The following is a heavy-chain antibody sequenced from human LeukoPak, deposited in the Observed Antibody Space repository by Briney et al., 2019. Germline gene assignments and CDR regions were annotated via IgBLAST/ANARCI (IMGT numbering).Heavy chain of an antibody. D-gene: IGHD3-10*01. J-gene: IGHJ4*02. CDR3: ARQSRDGSKTRGYYFDF. Sequence: PGESLKISCQVSGYIFTHYWIGWVRQMPGNGLESMGIIYPADSDTTYSPSFQGQVTISADESINTVYLQWSSLKALDTAMYYCARQSRDGSKTRGYYFDFWGQGTLVTVSS. V-gene: IGHV5-51*01. CDR2: IYPADSDT. CDR1: GYIFTHYW.